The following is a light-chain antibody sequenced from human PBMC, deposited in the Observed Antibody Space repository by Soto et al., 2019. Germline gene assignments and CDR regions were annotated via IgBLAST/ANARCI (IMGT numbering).Light chain of an antibody. CDR2: AAS. CDR3: QQYDTSPRT. Sequence: DIVLTQSPGTLSLSPGERATLSCRASQSVRNTYLAWYQQKPGQAPRILIYAASTRATGIPDRFSGSGSGTDFSLTISRLEPEDFAVYYCQQYDTSPRTFGQGTKVDIK. CDR1: QSVRNTY. V-gene: IGKV3-20*01. J-gene: IGKJ1*01.